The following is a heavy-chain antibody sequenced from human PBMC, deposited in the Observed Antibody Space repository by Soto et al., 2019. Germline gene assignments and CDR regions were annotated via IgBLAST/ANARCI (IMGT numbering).Heavy chain of an antibody. D-gene: IGHD6-6*01. Sequence: SETLSLTCAVYGGSFSGYYWSWIRQPPGKGLEWIGEINHSGSTNYNPSLKSRVTISVGTSKNQFSLKLSSVTAADTAVYYCARQSSPNYYYGMDVCGQGPTVTVSS. CDR1: GGSFSGYY. CDR2: INHSGST. CDR3: ARQSSPNYYYGMDV. V-gene: IGHV4-34*01. J-gene: IGHJ6*02.